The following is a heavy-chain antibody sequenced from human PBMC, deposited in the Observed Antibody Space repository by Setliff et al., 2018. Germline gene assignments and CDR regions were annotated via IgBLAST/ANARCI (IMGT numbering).Heavy chain of an antibody. D-gene: IGHD2-2*01. V-gene: IGHV1-69*06. CDR3: ARYRVVPAALNWFDH. CDR2: IIPIFGTA. J-gene: IGHJ5*02. Sequence: SVKVSCKASGGTFSSYAISWVRQAPGQGLEWMGRIIPIFGTANYAQKFQGRVTITADKSTSTAYMELSSLRSEDTAVYYCARYRVVPAALNWFDHWGQGTLVTVSS. CDR1: GGTFSSYA.